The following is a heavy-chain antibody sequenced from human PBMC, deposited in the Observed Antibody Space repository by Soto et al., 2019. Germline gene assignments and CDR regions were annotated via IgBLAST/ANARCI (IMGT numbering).Heavy chain of an antibody. CDR2: TNPDDSET. Sequence: PGEPLKISCKTSGYRFSAYWIGSVRQMPGKGLERIGITNPDDSETRFSPSFQGQVTMSTDKSVTTAYLHWSSLKASDTAMYYCALKRRGYCGTANCFSGFFTDWGQGTQVTVSS. CDR1: GYRFSAYW. CDR3: ALKRRGYCGTANCFSGFFTD. V-gene: IGHV5-51*01. J-gene: IGHJ4*02. D-gene: IGHD2-15*01.